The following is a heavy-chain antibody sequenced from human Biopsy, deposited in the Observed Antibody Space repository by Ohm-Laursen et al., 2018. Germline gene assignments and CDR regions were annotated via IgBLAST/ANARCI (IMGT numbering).Heavy chain of an antibody. CDR1: GVSINGGRYY. V-gene: IGHV4-31*03. D-gene: IGHD5-12*01. CDR2: IFYSANT. J-gene: IGHJ4*02. CDR3: ARLGSGDYYPTFFDF. Sequence: TLSLTCTVSGVSINGGRYYWNCIRHHPGKGLAWIGNIFYSANTYYNPSLKSRVTISVDTSKNQFSLKLSSVTAADTAVYYCARLGSGDYYPTFFDFWGQGALVTVPS.